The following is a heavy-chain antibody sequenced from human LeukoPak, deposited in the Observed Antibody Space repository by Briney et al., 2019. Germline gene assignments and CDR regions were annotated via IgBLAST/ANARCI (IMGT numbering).Heavy chain of an antibody. CDR2: INHSGST. V-gene: IGHV4-34*01. CDR1: GGSFSGYY. CDR3: ARDHEAAAGDY. D-gene: IGHD6-13*01. Sequence: SETLSLTCAVYGGSFSGYYWSWIRQPPGKGLEWIGEINHSGSTNYNPSLKSRVTISVDTSKNQFSLKLSSVTAADTAVYYCARDHEAAAGDYWGQGTLVTVSS. J-gene: IGHJ4*02.